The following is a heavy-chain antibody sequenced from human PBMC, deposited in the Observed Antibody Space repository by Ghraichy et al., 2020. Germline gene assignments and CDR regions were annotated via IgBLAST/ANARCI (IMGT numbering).Heavy chain of an antibody. CDR3: ARDFDY. CDR1: GFMFSSYW. CDR2: IKQDGSEK. J-gene: IGHJ4*02. Sequence: GESLNISCAASGFMFSSYWMSWVRQAPGKGLEWVANIKQDGSEKYYVDSVKGRFTISRDNAKNSLYLQMNSLRAEDTAVYYCARDFDYWGQGTLVTVSS. V-gene: IGHV3-7*01.